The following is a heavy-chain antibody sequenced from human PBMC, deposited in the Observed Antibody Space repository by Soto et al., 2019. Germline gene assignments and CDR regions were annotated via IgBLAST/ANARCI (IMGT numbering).Heavy chain of an antibody. Sequence: PGGSLRLSCAASGFTFSSYGMHWVRQAPGKGLEWVAVIWYDGSNKYYADSVKGRFTISRDNSKNTLYLQMNSLRAEDTAVYYCARSLSYGSGPALPWGQGTLVTVSS. CDR2: IWYDGSNK. CDR3: ARSLSYGSGPALP. V-gene: IGHV3-33*01. J-gene: IGHJ5*02. D-gene: IGHD3-10*01. CDR1: GFTFSSYG.